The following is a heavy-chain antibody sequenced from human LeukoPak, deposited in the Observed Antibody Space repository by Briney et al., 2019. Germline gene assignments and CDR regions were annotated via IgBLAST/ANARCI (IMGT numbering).Heavy chain of an antibody. V-gene: IGHV3-21*01. CDR3: ARDRRRSGRFDY. CDR2: ISSSSSYI. D-gene: IGHD5-12*01. CDR1: GFTFSSNS. Sequence: GGTLCLSCAASGFTFSSNSLYWGRQAPRQGLGWVSSISSSSSYIYYADSVKGRFTISRDNAKNSLYLQMNSLRAEDTAVYYCARDRRRSGRFDYWGQGTLVTVSS. J-gene: IGHJ4*02.